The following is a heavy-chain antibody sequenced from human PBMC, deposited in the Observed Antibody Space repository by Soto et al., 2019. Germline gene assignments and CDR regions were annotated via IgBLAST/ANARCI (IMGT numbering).Heavy chain of an antibody. Sequence: EVQLLESGGGLVQPGGSLRVSCAASGFTFSSNAMTWVRQAPGKGLEWVSSISGGGGSTDYADSVEGRVTISRDNSKNTLYLQMNSLRAEDTAIYSCAKHGGSGYYSTDFGYWGQGTLVTVSS. J-gene: IGHJ4*02. D-gene: IGHD3-22*01. CDR3: AKHGGSGYYSTDFGY. V-gene: IGHV3-23*01. CDR2: ISGGGGST. CDR1: GFTFSSNA.